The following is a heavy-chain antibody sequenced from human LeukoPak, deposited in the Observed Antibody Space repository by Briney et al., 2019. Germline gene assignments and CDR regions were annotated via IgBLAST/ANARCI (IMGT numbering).Heavy chain of an antibody. V-gene: IGHV4-34*01. D-gene: IGHD5-12*01. Sequence: PSETLSLTCAVYGGSSSGYYWSWIRQPPGKGLEWIGEINHSGSTNYNPSLKSRVTISVDTSKNQFSLKLSSVTAADTAVYYCARGARGYSGYDFDYWGQGTLVTVSS. CDR3: ARGARGYSGYDFDY. J-gene: IGHJ4*02. CDR2: INHSGST. CDR1: GGSSSGYY.